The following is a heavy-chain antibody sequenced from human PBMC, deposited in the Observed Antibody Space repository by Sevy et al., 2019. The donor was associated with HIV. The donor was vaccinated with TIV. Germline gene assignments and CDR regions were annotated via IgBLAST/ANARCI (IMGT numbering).Heavy chain of an antibody. Sequence: GGSLRLSCTASGFTFSSYEMNWVRQAPGKGLEWVSYITLSGSTIYYADSVKGRFTISRDNAKNSLYLQMNSLRAEDTADYYCARDRQGITVAGTAIDYWGQGTLVTVSS. D-gene: IGHD6-19*01. CDR3: ARDRQGITVAGTAIDY. CDR1: GFTFSSYE. J-gene: IGHJ4*02. CDR2: ITLSGSTI. V-gene: IGHV3-48*03.